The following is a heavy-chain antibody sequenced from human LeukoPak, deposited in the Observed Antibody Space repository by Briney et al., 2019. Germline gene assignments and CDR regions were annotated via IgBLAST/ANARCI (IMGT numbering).Heavy chain of an antibody. CDR1: GFTIGGFA. CDR2: ISGSAGST. Sequence: AGGSLRLSCAASGFTIGGFAMTWVRQAPGKGLEWVSVISGSAGSTYYADSVRGRFTISRDNSKNTLYLQMNSLRAEDTAVYYCARDAGTTALSRITYWGQGTLVTVSS. CDR3: ARDAGTTALSRITY. D-gene: IGHD1-7*01. J-gene: IGHJ4*02. V-gene: IGHV3-23*01.